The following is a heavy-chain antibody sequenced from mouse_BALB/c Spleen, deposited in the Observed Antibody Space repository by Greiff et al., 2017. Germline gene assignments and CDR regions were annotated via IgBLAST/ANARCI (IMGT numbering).Heavy chain of an antibody. Sequence: DLVKPGASVKLSCKASGYTFTSYWINWIKQRPGQGLEWIGRIAPGSGSTYYNEMFKGKATLTVDTSSSTAYIQLSSLSSEDSAVYFCTREGRLRGYAMDYWGQGTSVTVSS. V-gene: IGHV1S41*01. CDR2: IAPGSGST. CDR3: TREGRLRGYAMDY. D-gene: IGHD2-4*01. CDR1: GYTFTSYW. J-gene: IGHJ4*01.